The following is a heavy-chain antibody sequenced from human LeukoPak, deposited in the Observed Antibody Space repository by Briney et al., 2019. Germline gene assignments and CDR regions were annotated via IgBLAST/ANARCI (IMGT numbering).Heavy chain of an antibody. CDR1: GGSLSSGGYY. J-gene: IGHJ4*02. CDR2: IYYSGST. Sequence: SQTLSLTCTVSGGSLSSGGYYWRWIRQHPGTGLEWIGYIYYSGSTYYNPSLKSRVTISVDTSKNQFSLKLSSVTAADTAVYYCARGYDGDFDFWGQGTLVTVSS. CDR3: ARGYDGDFDF. D-gene: IGHD3-3*01. V-gene: IGHV4-31*03.